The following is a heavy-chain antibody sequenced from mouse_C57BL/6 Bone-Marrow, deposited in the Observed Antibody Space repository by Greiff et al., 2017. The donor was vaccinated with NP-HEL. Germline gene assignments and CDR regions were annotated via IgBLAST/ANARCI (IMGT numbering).Heavy chain of an antibody. CDR1: GFTFSDFY. J-gene: IGHJ1*03. V-gene: IGHV7-1*01. CDR2: SRNKANDYTT. CDR3: ARDAPITTVPYWYFDV. D-gene: IGHD1-1*01. Sequence: EVMLVESGGGLVQSGRSLRLSCATSGFTFSDFYMEWVRQAPGKGLEWIAASRNKANDYTTEYSASVKGRFIFSRDTSQSILYLQMNALRAEDTAIYYCARDAPITTVPYWYFDVWGTGTTVTVSS.